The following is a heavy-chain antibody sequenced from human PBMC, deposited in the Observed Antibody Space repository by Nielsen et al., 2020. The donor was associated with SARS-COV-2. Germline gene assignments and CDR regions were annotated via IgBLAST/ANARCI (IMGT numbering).Heavy chain of an antibody. CDR1: GGSFSGYY. CDR2: INHSGST. J-gene: IGHJ4*02. Sequence: SETLSLTCAVYGGSFSGYYWSWIRQPPGKGLEWIGEINHSGSTNYNPSLKSRVTISVDTPKNQFSLKLSSVTAADTAVYYCARGRPLGYCSGGSCYRRFYYFDYWGQGTLVTVSS. CDR3: ARGRPLGYCSGGSCYRRFYYFDY. D-gene: IGHD2-15*01. V-gene: IGHV4-34*01.